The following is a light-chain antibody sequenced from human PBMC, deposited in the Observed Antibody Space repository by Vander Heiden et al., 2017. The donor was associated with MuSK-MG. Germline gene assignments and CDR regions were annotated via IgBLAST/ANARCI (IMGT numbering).Light chain of an antibody. J-gene: IGKJ2*01. CDR2: WAS. Sequence: IVMTQSPDLLAMSLGERATINCKSSQSVLYSSNNKNYLAWYQQKPGQPPKLLIYWASTRESGVPDRFSGSGSGTDFTLTISSLQAEDVAVYYCQQDDSTPYTFGQGTKLEIK. V-gene: IGKV4-1*01. CDR1: QSVLYSSNNKNY. CDR3: QQDDSTPYT.